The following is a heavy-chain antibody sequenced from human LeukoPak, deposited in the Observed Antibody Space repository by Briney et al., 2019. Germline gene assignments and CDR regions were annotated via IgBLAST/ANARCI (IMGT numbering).Heavy chain of an antibody. CDR3: ARGPDDSGSYYPNPYYYYYMDV. CDR2: IYYSGST. J-gene: IGHJ6*03. V-gene: IGHV4-59*01. D-gene: IGHD3-10*01. Sequence: SETLSLTCTVSGGSISSYYWSWIRQPPGKGLEWIGYIYYSGSTNYNPSLKSRVTISVDTSKNQFSLKLSSVTAADTAVYYCARGPDDSGSYYPNPYYYYYMDVWGKGTTVTISS. CDR1: GGSISSYY.